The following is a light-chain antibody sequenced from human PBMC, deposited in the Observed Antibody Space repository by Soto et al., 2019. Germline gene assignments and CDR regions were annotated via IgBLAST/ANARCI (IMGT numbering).Light chain of an antibody. J-gene: IGLJ1*01. CDR2: AVS. Sequence: QSVLTQPASVSGSPGQSITISCTGTSSDVGGYNYVSWYQQHPGKAPKLIIYAVSKRPSGVSNRFSGSKSGNTASLTISGLQAEDEADYYCSSYTSTSTPYVFGTGTKLTV. CDR1: SSDVGGYNY. CDR3: SSYTSTSTPYV. V-gene: IGLV2-14*01.